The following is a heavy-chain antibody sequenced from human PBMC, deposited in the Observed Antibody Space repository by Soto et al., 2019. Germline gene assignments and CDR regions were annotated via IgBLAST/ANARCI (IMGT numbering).Heavy chain of an antibody. J-gene: IGHJ5*02. CDR2: IYYSGST. Sequence: SETLSLTCTVSGGSISSSNYYWGWIHQPPGKGLEWIGSIYYSGSTYYNPSLKSRVTISVDTSKNQFSLKLSSVTAADTAVYYCATQEVGGSYVYTFDPWGQGTLVTVS. D-gene: IGHD1-26*01. CDR3: ATQEVGGSYVYTFDP. V-gene: IGHV4-39*01. CDR1: GGSISSSNYY.